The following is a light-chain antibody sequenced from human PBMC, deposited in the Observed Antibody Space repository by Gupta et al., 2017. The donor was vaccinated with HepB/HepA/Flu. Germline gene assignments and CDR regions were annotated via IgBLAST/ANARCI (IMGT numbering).Light chain of an antibody. Sequence: DIVLTQSPGTLSLSPGERATLSCRASQSVTSNYLAWYQQKPGQAPRLLNYGASSRATGIPDRFSGSGSGTDFTLTISRLEPEDFAVYYCQQYGSSPWTFGQGTKVEIK. CDR2: GAS. V-gene: IGKV3-20*01. CDR1: QSVTSNY. CDR3: QQYGSSPWT. J-gene: IGKJ1*01.